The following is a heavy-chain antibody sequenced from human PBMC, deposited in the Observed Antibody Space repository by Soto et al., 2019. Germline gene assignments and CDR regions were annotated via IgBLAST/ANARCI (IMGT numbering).Heavy chain of an antibody. CDR3: ARAIAAPKGAAFDT. J-gene: IGHJ3*02. Sequence: GASVKVSCKASGGTFSSYAISWVRQAPGQGLEWMGGIIPIFGTANYAQKFQGRATITADESTSTAYMELSSLRSEDTAVYYCARAIAAPKGAAFDTWGQGTMVTVSS. CDR2: IIPIFGTA. CDR1: GGTFSSYA. V-gene: IGHV1-69*13. D-gene: IGHD6-6*01.